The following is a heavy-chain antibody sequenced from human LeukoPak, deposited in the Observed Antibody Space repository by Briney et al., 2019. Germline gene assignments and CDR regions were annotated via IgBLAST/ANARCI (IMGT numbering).Heavy chain of an antibody. CDR2: MNPTSGET. CDR1: GYTFTSYD. CDR3: ARRYYYGADPYALGY. V-gene: IGHV1-8*02. D-gene: IGHD3-10*01. Sequence: GASVKVSCKASGYTFTSYDLNWVRQSEAQGLEWMGWMNPTSGETGYAQKFQGGVTMTRDIFTSTAYMELDNLRSEDTAVYYCARRYYYGADPYALGYWGQGTPVIVSS. J-gene: IGHJ1*01.